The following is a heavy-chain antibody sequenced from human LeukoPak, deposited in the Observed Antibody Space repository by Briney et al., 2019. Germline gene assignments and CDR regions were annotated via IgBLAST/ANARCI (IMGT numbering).Heavy chain of an antibody. D-gene: IGHD5-12*01. V-gene: IGHV4-34*01. J-gene: IGHJ4*02. CDR1: GGSFSGYY. CDR2: INHSGST. CDR3: ARAPWLRYTFDY. Sequence: SETLSLTCGVYGGSFSGYYWSWIRQPPGKGLEWIGEINHSGSTNYNPSLKSRVTISVDTSKNQFSLKLSSVTAADTAVYYCARAPWLRYTFDYWGQGTLVTVSS.